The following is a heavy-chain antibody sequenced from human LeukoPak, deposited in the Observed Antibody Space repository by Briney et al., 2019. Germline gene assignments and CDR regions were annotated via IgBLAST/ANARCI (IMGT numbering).Heavy chain of an antibody. CDR2: ISYDGSNK. V-gene: IGHV3-30*18. D-gene: IGHD3-22*01. Sequence: PGRSLRLSCAASGFTFSSYGMHWVRQAPGKGLEWVAVISYDGSNKYYADSVKGRFTISRDNSKNTLYLQMNSLRAEDTAVYCCAKGADSSGYYTPYWGQGTLVTVSS. CDR3: AKGADSSGYYTPY. J-gene: IGHJ4*02. CDR1: GFTFSSYG.